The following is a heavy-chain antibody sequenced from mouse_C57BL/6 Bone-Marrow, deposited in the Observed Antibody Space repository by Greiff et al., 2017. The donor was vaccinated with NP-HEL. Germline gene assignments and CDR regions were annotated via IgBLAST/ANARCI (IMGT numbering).Heavy chain of an antibody. J-gene: IGHJ3*01. Sequence: VQLQQSGAELVRPGASVTLSCTASGFNIKDDYMHWVKQRPEQGLEWIGWIDPENGDTEYASKFQGKATITADPSSNTAYLQLSSLTSEDTAVYYCTIYGSSSGAWFADWGQGTLVTVSA. CDR2: IDPENGDT. CDR3: TIYGSSSGAWFAD. CDR1: GFNIKDDY. V-gene: IGHV14-4*01. D-gene: IGHD1-1*01.